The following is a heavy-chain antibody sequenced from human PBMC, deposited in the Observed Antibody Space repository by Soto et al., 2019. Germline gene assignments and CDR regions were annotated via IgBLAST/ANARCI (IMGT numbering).Heavy chain of an antibody. J-gene: IGHJ6*02. CDR2: ISAYNGNT. Sequence: QVQLVQSGAAVKKPGASVKVSCKASGYTFTSYGFSWVRQAPGQGLEWMGWISAYNGNTNYAQKLQGRVTMTTDTPTRTAYMELRSLRSDDTAVYYCASYHLNSYYYGMDVWGQGTTVTVSS. CDR1: GYTFTSYG. CDR3: ASYHLNSYYYGMDV. V-gene: IGHV1-18*01.